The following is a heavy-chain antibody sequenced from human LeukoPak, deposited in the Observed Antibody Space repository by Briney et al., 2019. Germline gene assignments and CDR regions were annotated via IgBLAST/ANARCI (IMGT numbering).Heavy chain of an antibody. J-gene: IGHJ3*02. Sequence: GGSLRLSCAASGFTFSSYSMNWVRQAPGKGLEWVSGISWNSGSIGYADSVKGRFTISRDNAKNSLYLQMNSLRAEDTALYYCAKTYDTSGYPFGAIDIWGQGTMVTVSS. CDR2: ISWNSGSI. CDR3: AKTYDTSGYPFGAIDI. V-gene: IGHV3-9*01. CDR1: GFTFSSYS. D-gene: IGHD3-22*01.